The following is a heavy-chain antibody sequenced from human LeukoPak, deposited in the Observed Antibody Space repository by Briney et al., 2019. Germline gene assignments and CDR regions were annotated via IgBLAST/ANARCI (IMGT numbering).Heavy chain of an antibody. Sequence: GGSLRLSCAASGFTFSSYGMHWVRQAPGKGLEWVAVISYDGSNKYYADPVKGRFTISRDNSKNTLYLQMNSLRAEDTAVYYCAKHRGYSYGSLGMDVWGRGTTVTVSS. J-gene: IGHJ6*02. CDR1: GFTFSSYG. D-gene: IGHD5-18*01. CDR2: ISYDGSNK. CDR3: AKHRGYSYGSLGMDV. V-gene: IGHV3-30*18.